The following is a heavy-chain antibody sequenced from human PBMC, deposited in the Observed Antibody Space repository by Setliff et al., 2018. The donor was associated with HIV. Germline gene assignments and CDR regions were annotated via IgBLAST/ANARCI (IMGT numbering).Heavy chain of an antibody. Sequence: ASETLSLTCAIFGGSISRSTYYWGWIRQPPGKGLGWIGALSSNGNSYYNPSYKSRVTISIDSSKNLFSLRLNSLTAADTAVYYCAAQDLAEVRWYYMDYWGQGAQVTVSS. V-gene: IGHV4-39*07. J-gene: IGHJ4*02. CDR1: GGSISRSTYY. D-gene: IGHD2-15*01. CDR2: LSSNGNS. CDR3: AAQDLAEVRWYYMDY.